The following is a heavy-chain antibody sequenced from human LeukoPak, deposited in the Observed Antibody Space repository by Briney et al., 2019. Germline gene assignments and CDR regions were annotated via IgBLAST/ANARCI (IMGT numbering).Heavy chain of an antibody. Sequence: GGSLRLSCAASGFTFSSYGMHWVRQAPGEGLEWVAVIWYDGSNKYNADSVKGRFTISRDNSKNTLYLEMNSLRAEDTAVYYCARDKGRNVIWTLEYWGQGTLVTVSS. CDR3: ARDKGRNVIWTLEY. CDR2: IWYDGSNK. D-gene: IGHD2-15*01. CDR1: GFTFSSYG. J-gene: IGHJ4*02. V-gene: IGHV3-33*01.